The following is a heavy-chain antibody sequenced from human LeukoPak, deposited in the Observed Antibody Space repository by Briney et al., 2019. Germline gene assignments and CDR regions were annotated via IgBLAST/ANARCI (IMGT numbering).Heavy chain of an antibody. CDR3: ARESIAVAGAPFDY. V-gene: IGHV3-48*03. J-gene: IGHJ4*02. D-gene: IGHD6-19*01. CDR1: GFTFSSYE. Sequence: GGSLRPSLATVGFTFSSYEMKWARQAPGRGRGWVSYISSGSTIYDADSVKGRFTISRDNAKNSLYLQMNSLRAEDTAVYYCARESIAVAGAPFDYWGQGTLVTVSS. CDR2: ISSGSTI.